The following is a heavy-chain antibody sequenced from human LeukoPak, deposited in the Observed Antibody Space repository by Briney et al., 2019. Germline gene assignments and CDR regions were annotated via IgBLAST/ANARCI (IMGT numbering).Heavy chain of an antibody. Sequence: ASVKVSCKASGYTFTSYGISWVRQAPGQGLEWMGWMNPNSGNTGYAQKFQGRVTMARNTSISTAYMELSSLRSEDTAVYYCARARSYYYGSGSLYYWGQGTLVTVSS. V-gene: IGHV1-8*02. CDR3: ARARSYYYGSGSLYY. D-gene: IGHD3-10*01. J-gene: IGHJ4*02. CDR2: MNPNSGNT. CDR1: GYTFTSYG.